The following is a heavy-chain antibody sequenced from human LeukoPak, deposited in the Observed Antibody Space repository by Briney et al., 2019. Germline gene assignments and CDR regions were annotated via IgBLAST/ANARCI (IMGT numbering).Heavy chain of an antibody. J-gene: IGHJ4*02. CDR3: ARDGYCSGGSCYFFSPY. D-gene: IGHD2-15*01. CDR2: INPNSGGT. V-gene: IGHV1-2*02. CDR1: GYTFTGYY. Sequence: ASVKVSCKASGYTFTGYYMHWVRQAPGQGLEWVGWINPNSGGTNYAQKFQGRVTMTRDTSSSTAYMELSRLRSDDTAVYYCARDGYCSGGSCYFFSPYWGQGTLVTVSS.